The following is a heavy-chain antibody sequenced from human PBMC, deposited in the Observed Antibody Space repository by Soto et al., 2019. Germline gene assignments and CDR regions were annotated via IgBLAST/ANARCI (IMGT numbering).Heavy chain of an antibody. CDR3: ARGPYYYDSSGYYNWFDP. J-gene: IGHJ5*02. V-gene: IGHV1-2*04. Sequence: ASVKVSCKASGYTFTGYYMHWVRQAPGQGLEWMGWINPNSGGTNYAQKFQGWVTMTRDTSISTAYMELSRLRSDDTAVYYCARGPYYYDSSGYYNWFDPWGQGTLVTVSP. CDR1: GYTFTGYY. D-gene: IGHD3-22*01. CDR2: INPNSGGT.